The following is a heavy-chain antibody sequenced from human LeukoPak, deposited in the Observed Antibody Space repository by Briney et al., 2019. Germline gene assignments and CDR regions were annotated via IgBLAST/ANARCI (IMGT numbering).Heavy chain of an antibody. Sequence: AGGSLRLSCAASGFTVSSNYMSWVRQAPGKGLEWVSVIYSGGTTYYADSVKGRFTISRDNSKNTLYLQINSLRAEDTAVYYCARHSSSWSFDPWGQGTLVTVSS. D-gene: IGHD6-13*01. V-gene: IGHV3-53*01. CDR2: IYSGGTT. J-gene: IGHJ5*02. CDR3: ARHSSSWSFDP. CDR1: GFTVSSNY.